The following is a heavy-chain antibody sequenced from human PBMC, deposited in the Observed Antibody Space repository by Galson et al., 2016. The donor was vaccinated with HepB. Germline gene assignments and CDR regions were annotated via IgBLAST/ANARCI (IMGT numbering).Heavy chain of an antibody. CDR2: INLDGSVR. J-gene: IGHJ4*02. CDR3: ATSEDSAATF. CDR1: GFIFSNVW. Sequence: SLRLSCAASGFIFSNVWMSWVCQAPGKGLEWLANINLDGSVRHHVDSVKGRFTISRDNAKNSLYLQMNSLRAEDTAVYYCATSEDSAATFWGQGTLVTVSS. D-gene: IGHD4-11*01. V-gene: IGHV3-7*01.